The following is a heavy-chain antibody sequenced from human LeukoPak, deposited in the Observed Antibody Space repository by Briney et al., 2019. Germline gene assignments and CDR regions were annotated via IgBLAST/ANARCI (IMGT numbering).Heavy chain of an antibody. V-gene: IGHV3-53*01. CDR1: GVTFSRND. Sequence: GGSLRLSRAASGVTFSRNDMSWVRQAPGMGLEWVSVIYSGGGTDYADSVKGRFTISRDNSKNTLYLQMNSLRAEDTAVYYCTRADCSSNSCYTFDQWGRGTLVTVSS. D-gene: IGHD2-2*02. J-gene: IGHJ4*02. CDR2: IYSGGGT. CDR3: TRADCSSNSCYTFDQ.